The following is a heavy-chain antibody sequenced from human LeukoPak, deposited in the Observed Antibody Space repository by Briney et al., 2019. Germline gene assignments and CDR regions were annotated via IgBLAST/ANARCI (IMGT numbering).Heavy chain of an antibody. V-gene: IGHV1-3*01. J-gene: IGHJ4*02. CDR3: ARSDYGDYGVTY. Sequence: ASVKVSCKASGYTFTSYAMHWVRQAPGQRLEWMGWISAGNGHTKYSQNFQGRVTITRDTSASTAYMELSSLRSEDTAVYYCARSDYGDYGVTYWGQGTLVTVSS. CDR2: ISAGNGHT. CDR1: GYTFTSYA. D-gene: IGHD4-17*01.